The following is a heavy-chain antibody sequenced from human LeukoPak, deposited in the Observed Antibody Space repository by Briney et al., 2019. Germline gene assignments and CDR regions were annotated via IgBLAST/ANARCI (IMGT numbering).Heavy chain of an antibody. D-gene: IGHD3-22*01. CDR2: ISWNSGSI. CDR1: GFTFDDYA. V-gene: IGHV3-9*01. J-gene: IGHJ4*02. CDR3: ATGDSGYFDY. Sequence: GGSLRLSCAASGFTFDDYAMHWVRQAPGKGLEWVSGISWNSGSIGYADSVKGRFTISRDNAKNSLYLQMNSLRAGDTAVYYCATGDSGYFDYWGQGTLVTVSS.